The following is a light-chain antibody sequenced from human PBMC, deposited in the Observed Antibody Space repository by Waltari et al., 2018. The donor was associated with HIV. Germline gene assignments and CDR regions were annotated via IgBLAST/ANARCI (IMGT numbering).Light chain of an antibody. J-gene: IGKJ1*01. CDR3: KQSATFPWT. Sequence: ELVLTQSPGTLSLSPGERATLSCRASQSVSDNYLALYHQKPGQSPRLLIYGASIRATSNPDRFSGSVSETDLSLTISRLEPEDFGVYYCKQSATFPWTFGQGTKVEIQ. V-gene: IGKV3-20*01. CDR1: QSVSDNY. CDR2: GAS.